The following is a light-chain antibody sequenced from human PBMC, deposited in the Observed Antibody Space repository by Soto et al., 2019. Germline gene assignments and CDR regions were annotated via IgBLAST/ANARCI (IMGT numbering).Light chain of an antibody. Sequence: EVVLTQSPGTLSLSPGERATLSCRASQTVSLSYLAWYQQKPGQAPRLLIYGASSRATGIPDRFSGGGAGTDFANPISRLEPEDFAMYYCQQYFTSPLSFGGGTKVEIK. CDR2: GAS. CDR3: QQYFTSPLS. V-gene: IGKV3-20*01. J-gene: IGKJ4*01. CDR1: QTVSLSY.